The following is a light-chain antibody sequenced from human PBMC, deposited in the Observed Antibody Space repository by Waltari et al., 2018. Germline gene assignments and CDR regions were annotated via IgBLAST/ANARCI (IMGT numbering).Light chain of an antibody. CDR3: QQSYSTPPFT. J-gene: IGKJ3*01. Sequence: DIQMTQSPSSLSASVGDRVTITCRASQSISSYLKWFKQKPGKAPKLLIYASSSLQSGVPSRFSGSGSETDFTLTISSLQPEDFATYYCQQSYSTPPFTFGPGTKVDIK. CDR2: ASS. V-gene: IGKV1-39*01. CDR1: QSISSY.